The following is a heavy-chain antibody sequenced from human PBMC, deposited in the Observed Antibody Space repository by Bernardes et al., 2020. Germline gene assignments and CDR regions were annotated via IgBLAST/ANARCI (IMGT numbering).Heavy chain of an antibody. D-gene: IGHD1-26*01. J-gene: IGHJ4*02. Sequence: ASVKVSCKASGFTFSSYGFSWVRQAPGQGLEWMGWISAYNGNTNYAQKVQGRVTMTTDTSTSTAYMELGSLSSDDTAVYYCARDRGGNFRVTDYWGQGTLVTVSS. CDR2: ISAYNGNT. CDR1: GFTFSSYG. CDR3: ARDRGGNFRVTDY. V-gene: IGHV1-18*01.